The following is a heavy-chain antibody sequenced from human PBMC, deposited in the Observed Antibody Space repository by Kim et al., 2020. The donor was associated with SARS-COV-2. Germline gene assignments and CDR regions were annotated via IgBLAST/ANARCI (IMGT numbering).Heavy chain of an antibody. D-gene: IGHD6-19*01. J-gene: IGHJ2*01. V-gene: IGHV4-59*01. CDR1: GGSISSYY. CDR3: ARDSQGSGWYGRYWYFDL. CDR2: IYYSGST. Sequence: SETLSLTCTVSGGSISSYYWSWIRQPPGKGLEWIGYIYYSGSTNYNPSLKSRVTISVDTSKNQFSLKLSSVTAADTAVYYCARDSQGSGWYGRYWYFDLWGRGTLVTVSS.